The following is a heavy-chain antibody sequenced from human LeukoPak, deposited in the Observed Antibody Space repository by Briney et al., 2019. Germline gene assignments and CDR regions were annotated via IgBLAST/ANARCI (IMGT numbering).Heavy chain of an antibody. CDR3: ARRNGDYGLWYFDL. CDR1: GGSTSSYY. Sequence: PSETLSLTCTVSGGSTSSYYWSWIRQPPGKGLEWIGYIYYSGSTNYNPSLKSRVTISVDTSKNQFSLKLSSVTAADTAVYYCARRNGDYGLWYFDLWGRGTLVTVSS. D-gene: IGHD4-17*01. J-gene: IGHJ2*01. CDR2: IYYSGST. V-gene: IGHV4-59*08.